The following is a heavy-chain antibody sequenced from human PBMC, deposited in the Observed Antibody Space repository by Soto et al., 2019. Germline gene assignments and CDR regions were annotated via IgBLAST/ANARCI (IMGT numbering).Heavy chain of an antibody. D-gene: IGHD1-1*01. Sequence: GASVKVSCKASGYTFTSYTITWVRQAPGQGLEWMGWINPYNSNTNYAQKFQDRVTMTTDTSTSTAYMELRSLRSDDTAVYYCARVDAYNPPNFGYRGQGTQVTLSS. J-gene: IGHJ4*02. CDR3: ARVDAYNPPNFGY. V-gene: IGHV1-18*01. CDR1: GYTFTSYT. CDR2: INPYNSNT.